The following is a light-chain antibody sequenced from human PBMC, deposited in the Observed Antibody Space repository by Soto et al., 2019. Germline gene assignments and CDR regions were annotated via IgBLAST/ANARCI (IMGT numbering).Light chain of an antibody. CDR2: DVS. CDR1: NSDIGGYNY. J-gene: IGLJ1*01. V-gene: IGLV2-14*03. Sequence: QSALTQPASVSGSPGQSITISCTGNNSDIGGYNYVSWYQHHPGKAPKLMIYDVSNRPSGVSNRFSGSKSANTASLTISGLQAEDEADYYCSSYTSSGTPYVFGTRTKVTVL. CDR3: SSYTSSGTPYV.